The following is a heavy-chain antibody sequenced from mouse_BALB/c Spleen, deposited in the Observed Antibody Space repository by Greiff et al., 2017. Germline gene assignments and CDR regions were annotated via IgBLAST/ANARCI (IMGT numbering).Heavy chain of an antibody. Sequence: VQLQQSGAELVKPGASVKLSCKASGYTFTSYWMHWVKQRPGQGLEWIGEIDPSDSYTNYNQKFKGKATLTVDKSSSTAYMQLSSLTSEDSAVYYCARGHYGNFYAMDYWGQGTSVTVSS. V-gene: IGHV1-69*02. CDR3: ARGHYGNFYAMDY. CDR1: GYTFTSYW. CDR2: IDPSDSYT. J-gene: IGHJ4*01. D-gene: IGHD2-1*01.